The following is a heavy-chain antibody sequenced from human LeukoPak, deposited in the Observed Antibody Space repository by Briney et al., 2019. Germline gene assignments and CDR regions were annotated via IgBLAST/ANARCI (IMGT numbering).Heavy chain of an antibody. CDR3: AKDSKADSSSWYCFDY. CDR1: GFTFSSYG. V-gene: IGHV3-30*18. J-gene: IGHJ4*02. D-gene: IGHD6-13*01. CDR2: ISYDGSNK. Sequence: GGSLRLSCAASGFTFSSYGMHWVRQAPGKGLEWVAVISYDGSNKYYADSVKGRFTISRDNSKNTLYLQMNSLRAEDTAVYYCAKDSKADSSSWYCFDYWGQGTLVTVSS.